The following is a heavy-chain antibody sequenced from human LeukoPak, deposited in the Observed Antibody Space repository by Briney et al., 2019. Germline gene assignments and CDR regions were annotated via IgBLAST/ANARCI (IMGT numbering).Heavy chain of an antibody. D-gene: IGHD1-26*01. V-gene: IGHV3-21*01. CDR3: ARVTSSGTDAFDI. CDR1: GCTFSSYS. Sequence: PGWSLRLSCAASGCTFSSYSMHWVHQAPGKGLEWVSSISSSSSYIYYADSVKGRFTISRDNAKNSLYLQMNSLRAEDTAVYYCARVTSSGTDAFDIWGQGTMVTVSS. CDR2: ISSSSSYI. J-gene: IGHJ3*02.